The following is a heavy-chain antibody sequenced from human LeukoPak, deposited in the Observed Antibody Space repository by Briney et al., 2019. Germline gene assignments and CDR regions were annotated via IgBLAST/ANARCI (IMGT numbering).Heavy chain of an antibody. CDR3: ARGRGAARPYNWFDP. V-gene: IGHV4-39*01. Sequence: PSETLSLTCTVSGGSISSSDYYWGWIRQPPGKGLEWIGSIYYSGSTYYNPSLKSRVTISVDTSKNQFSLKLSSVTAADTAVYYCARGRGAARPYNWFDPWGQGTLVTVSS. D-gene: IGHD6-6*01. CDR2: IYYSGST. CDR1: GGSISSSDYY. J-gene: IGHJ5*02.